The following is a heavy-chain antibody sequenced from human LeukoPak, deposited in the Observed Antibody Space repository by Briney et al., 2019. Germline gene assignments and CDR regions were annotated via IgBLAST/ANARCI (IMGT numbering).Heavy chain of an antibody. CDR2: INYDGSNK. D-gene: IGHD2-8*02. CDR1: GFTFSSYG. V-gene: IGHV3-33*01. Sequence: GGSLRLSCAASGFTFSSYGMHWVRQAPGKGLEWVAVINYDGSNKYYADSVKGRFTISRDDSKNTLYLQMNSLRVEDTAVYYCARALSTGGRIDYWGQGTLVTVSS. CDR3: ARALSTGGRIDY. J-gene: IGHJ4*02.